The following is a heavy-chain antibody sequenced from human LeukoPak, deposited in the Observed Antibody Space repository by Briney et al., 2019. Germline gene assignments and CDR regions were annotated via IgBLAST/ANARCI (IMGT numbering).Heavy chain of an antibody. CDR2: IYYSGST. Sequence: SETLSLTCTVSGGSISSYYWSWIRQPPGKGLEWIGYIYYSGSTNYNPSLKSRVTISVDTSKNQFSLTLSSVTAADTAVYYCARQPYGSGSYARFDPWGQGTLVTVSS. CDR1: GGSISSYY. CDR3: ARQPYGSGSYARFDP. D-gene: IGHD3-10*01. J-gene: IGHJ5*02. V-gene: IGHV4-59*08.